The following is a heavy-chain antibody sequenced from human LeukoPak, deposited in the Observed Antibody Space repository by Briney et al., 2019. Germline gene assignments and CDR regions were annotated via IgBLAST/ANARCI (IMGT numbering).Heavy chain of an antibody. CDR3: AKVYGSGSYYFPDY. D-gene: IGHD3-10*01. Sequence: GGSLRLSCVASVLTFSSYAMDWVRQAPGKGLEWVSAISGRGDSTYYADSVKGRFSISRDNSKNTLHLQMNSLRAEDTAVYYCAKVYGSGSYYFPDYWGQGTLVTVSS. V-gene: IGHV3-23*01. CDR2: ISGRGDST. J-gene: IGHJ4*02. CDR1: VLTFSSYA.